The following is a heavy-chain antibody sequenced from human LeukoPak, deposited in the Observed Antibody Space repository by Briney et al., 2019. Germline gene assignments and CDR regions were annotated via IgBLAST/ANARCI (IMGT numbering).Heavy chain of an antibody. CDR1: GGSFSGYY. CDR3: ARGDYDILTGYYNGFDY. CDR2: INHSGST. Sequence: SETLSLTCAVYGGSFSGYYWSWIRQPPGKGLEWIGEINHSGSTNYNPSLKSRVTISVDTSKNQFSLKLSSVTAADTAVYYCARGDYDILTGYYNGFDYWGQGTLVTVSS. V-gene: IGHV4-34*01. D-gene: IGHD3-9*01. J-gene: IGHJ4*02.